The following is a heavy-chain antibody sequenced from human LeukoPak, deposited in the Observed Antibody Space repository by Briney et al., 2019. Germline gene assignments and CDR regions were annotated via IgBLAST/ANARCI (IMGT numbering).Heavy chain of an antibody. CDR2: IYYSGST. CDR1: GGSFSGYY. Sequence: PSETLSLTCAVYGGSFSGYYWSWIRQPPGKGLEWIGYIYYSGSTNYNPSLKSRVTISVDTSKNQFPLKLSSVTAADTAVYYCARVLEWSFFDYWGQGTLVTISS. V-gene: IGHV4-59*01. CDR3: ARVLEWSFFDY. J-gene: IGHJ4*02. D-gene: IGHD3-3*01.